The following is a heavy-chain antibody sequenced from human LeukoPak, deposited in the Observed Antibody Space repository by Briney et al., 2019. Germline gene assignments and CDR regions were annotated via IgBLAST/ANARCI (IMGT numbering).Heavy chain of an antibody. V-gene: IGHV3-49*04. CDR1: GFTFSDFA. CDR3: TRGGLEDGDHIFDY. CDR2: IRSKAYGGTT. D-gene: IGHD4-17*01. J-gene: IGHJ4*02. Sequence: QAGGSLRLSCTASGFTFSDFAMNWVRQAPGKGLEWVGFIRSKAYGGTTEYAASVEGRFTISRDDSKSIAYLQMISLKSEDAAVYYCTRGGLEDGDHIFDYWGQGTRVTVSS.